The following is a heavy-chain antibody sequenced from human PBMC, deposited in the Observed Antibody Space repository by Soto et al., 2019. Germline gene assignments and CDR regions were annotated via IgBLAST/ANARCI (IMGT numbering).Heavy chain of an antibody. V-gene: IGHV3-53*01. D-gene: IGHD1-1*01. J-gene: IGHJ3*01. CDR1: GLTVSGKKY. CDR2: LYDVDGS. Sequence: DVQLVESGGGLMQPGESLRLSCAASGLTVSGKKYVAWVRQAPGKGLEWVSALYDVDGSFYADSVKGRFTTSSDSAKTTVYMQMNGLRPDDMGVYYCATWHEREHAYDVWGQGTTVTVSS. CDR3: ATWHEREHAYDV.